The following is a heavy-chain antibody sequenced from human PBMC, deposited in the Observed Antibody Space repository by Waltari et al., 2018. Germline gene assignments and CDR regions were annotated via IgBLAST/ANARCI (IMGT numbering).Heavy chain of an antibody. V-gene: IGHV4-4*02. J-gene: IGHJ4*02. CDR3: AGDRAIGLFFDY. Sequence: QVQLQESGQGLVKPSGTLSLTCAVSGASISGNAWWSWVRQSPEKGLEWIGQVHHRGTTHYNPSLQSRVTISVDKPKNQFSLNLNSVTAADTAVYYCAGDRAIGLFFDYWGRGTLVTVSS. CDR1: GASISGNAW. CDR2: VHHRGTT. D-gene: IGHD2-2*01.